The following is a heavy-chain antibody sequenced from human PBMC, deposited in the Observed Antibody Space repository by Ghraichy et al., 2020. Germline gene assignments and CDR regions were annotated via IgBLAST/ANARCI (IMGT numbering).Heavy chain of an antibody. CDR1: GGSFSGYY. CDR3: ARIGAG. J-gene: IGHJ3*01. Sequence: SETLSLTCAVYGGSFSGYYCSWIRQPPGKGLEWIGEINHSGSTNYNPSLKSRVTISVDTSKNQFSLKLSSVTAADTAVYYCARIGAGWGQGTMVTVSS. CDR2: INHSGST. V-gene: IGHV4-34*01.